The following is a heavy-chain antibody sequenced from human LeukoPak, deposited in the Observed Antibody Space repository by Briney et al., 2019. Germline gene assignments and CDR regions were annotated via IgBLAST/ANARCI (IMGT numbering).Heavy chain of an antibody. V-gene: IGHV4-30-2*01. D-gene: IGHD3-10*01. Sequence: SQTLSLTCAVSGGSISSGGYSWRWLRQPPGKGLEWIGYIYHSGSTYYNPSLKSRVTISVDRSKNQFSLKLSSVTAADTAVYYCARVRTYGSGPFDPWGQGTLVTVSS. J-gene: IGHJ5*02. CDR2: IYHSGST. CDR3: ARVRTYGSGPFDP. CDR1: GGSISSGGYS.